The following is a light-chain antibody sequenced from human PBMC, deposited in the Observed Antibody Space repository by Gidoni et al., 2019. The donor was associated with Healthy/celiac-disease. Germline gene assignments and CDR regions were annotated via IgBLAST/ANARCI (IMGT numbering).Light chain of an antibody. V-gene: IGKV2-28*01. J-gene: IGKJ2*02. Sequence: IVMTQSPLSLPVTPGEPASISCRSSQRLLHSNGYNYLDWYLQKPGQSPQLLIYLGSNRASXXXDRXXXSGXXTDFTLKIXXVEAEDVGVYYCMQALQTPXTFXQGTKLEIK. CDR1: QRLLHSNGYNY. CDR2: LGS. CDR3: MQALQTPXT.